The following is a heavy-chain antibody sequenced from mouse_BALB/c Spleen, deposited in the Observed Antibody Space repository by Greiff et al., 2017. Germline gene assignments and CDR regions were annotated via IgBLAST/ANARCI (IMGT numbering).Heavy chain of an antibody. CDR2: IYPGDGDT. CDR3: ARYDGSTMDY. J-gene: IGHJ4*01. V-gene: IGHV1-87*01. D-gene: IGHD1-1*01. CDR1: GYTFTSYW. Sequence: LQESGAELARPGASVKLSCKASGYTFTSYWMQWVKQRPGQGLEWIGAIYPGDGDTRYTQKFKGKATLTADKSSSTAYMQLSSLASEDSAVYYCARYDGSTMDYWGQGTSVTVSS.